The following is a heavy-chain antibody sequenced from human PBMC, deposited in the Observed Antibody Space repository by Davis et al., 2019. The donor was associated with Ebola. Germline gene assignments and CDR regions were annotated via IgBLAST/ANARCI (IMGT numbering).Heavy chain of an antibody. D-gene: IGHD2-2*01. Sequence: GESLKISCAASGFTFSSYWIHWVRQAPGKGLEWVSRVNVDGSTINYADSVKGRFTTSRDNAQSALYLQMNSLRDEDTAVYYCATSRMFDQWGQGTLVTVSS. CDR1: GFTFSSYW. V-gene: IGHV3-74*01. CDR3: ATSRMFDQ. J-gene: IGHJ4*02. CDR2: VNVDGSTI.